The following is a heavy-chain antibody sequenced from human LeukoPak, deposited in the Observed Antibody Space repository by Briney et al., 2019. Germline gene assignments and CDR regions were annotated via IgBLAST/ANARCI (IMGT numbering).Heavy chain of an antibody. CDR2: IWYDGSNK. Sequence: PGGSLRLSCAASGFTVSSNYMSWVRQAPGKGLEWVAVIWYDGSNKYYADSVKGRFTISRDNSKNTLYLQMNSLRAEDTAVYYCASPHQAAMVTWGLDYWGQGTLVTVSS. D-gene: IGHD5-18*01. V-gene: IGHV3-33*08. CDR3: ASPHQAAMVTWGLDY. CDR1: GFTVSSNY. J-gene: IGHJ4*02.